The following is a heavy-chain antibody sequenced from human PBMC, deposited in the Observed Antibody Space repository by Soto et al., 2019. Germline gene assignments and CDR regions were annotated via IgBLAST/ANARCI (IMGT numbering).Heavy chain of an antibody. CDR2: IYWNDDK. CDR1: GFLITACVVG. J-gene: IGHJ4*02. Sequence: GAGPMVENPTPTLTLACNFFGFLITACVVGGGRVRQPPGTSLECLALIYWNDDKRYSPSLKSRLTITKDTSKNQVVLTMTNMDPVDTATYFCAHRRGYFDWLSTAYFDYWGQGTLVTVSS. CDR3: AHRRGYFDWLSTAYFDY. D-gene: IGHD3-9*01. V-gene: IGHV2-5*01.